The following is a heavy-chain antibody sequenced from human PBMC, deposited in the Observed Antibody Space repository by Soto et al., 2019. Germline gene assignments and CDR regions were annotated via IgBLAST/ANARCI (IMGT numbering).Heavy chain of an antibody. J-gene: IGHJ4*02. CDR2: IYAAGGT. V-gene: IGHV3-53*01. CDR1: GFTVSNNH. CDR3: ASDHDSSGYYVY. D-gene: IGHD3-22*01. Sequence: GGSLSLSCAASGFTVSNNHMSWVRQAPGKGLEWVSLIYAAGGTHYADSVKGRFTISRDTSKNTLYLQMNSLRAEDTAVYFCASDHDSSGYYVYWGQGTLVTVSS.